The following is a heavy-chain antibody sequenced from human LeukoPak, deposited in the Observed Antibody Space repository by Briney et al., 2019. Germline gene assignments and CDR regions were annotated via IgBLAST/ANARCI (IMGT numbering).Heavy chain of an antibody. J-gene: IGHJ4*02. Sequence: GGSLRLSCAASGFTVSSNHMNWVRQAPGKGLEWVSTISVGAEYIFYADSVKGRFTISRDDSNNALYLQMHSLRAEDTALYYCASGPPFLKYFEYWGQGTLVTVSS. V-gene: IGHV3-23*01. CDR3: ASGPPFLKYFEY. CDR2: ISVGAEYI. CDR1: GFTVSSNH. D-gene: IGHD3-3*01.